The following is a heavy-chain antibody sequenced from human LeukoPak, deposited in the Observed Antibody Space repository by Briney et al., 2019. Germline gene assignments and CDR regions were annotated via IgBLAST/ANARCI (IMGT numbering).Heavy chain of an antibody. D-gene: IGHD5-12*01. CDR3: ARAGYSGYDYFDY. V-gene: IGHV4-39*01. Sequence: PSETLSLTCTVSGDSISSSSSYWGWIRQPPGKGLEWIGSIYYSGSTYYNTSLKSRVTISVDTSKNQFSLKLNSVTAADTAVYFCARAGYSGYDYFDYWGQGTLVTVSS. J-gene: IGHJ4*02. CDR1: GDSISSSSSY. CDR2: IYYSGST.